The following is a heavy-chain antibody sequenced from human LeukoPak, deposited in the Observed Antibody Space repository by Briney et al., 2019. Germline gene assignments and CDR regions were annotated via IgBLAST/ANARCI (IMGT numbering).Heavy chain of an antibody. J-gene: IGHJ4*02. V-gene: IGHV3-21*01. CDR3: ARNTATAVVVPAATHFDY. CDR2: ISSSSSYI. Sequence: PGGSLRLSCAASGFTFSSYSMNWVRQAPGKGLEWVSSISSSSSYISYADSVKGRFPISRDNAQNSLYLQMNSLRAEDTAVYYCARNTATAVVVPAATHFDYWGQGTLVTVSS. CDR1: GFTFSSYS. D-gene: IGHD2-2*01.